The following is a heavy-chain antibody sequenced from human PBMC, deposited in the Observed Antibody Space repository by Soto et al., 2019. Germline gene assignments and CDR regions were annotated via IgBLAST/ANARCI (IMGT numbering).Heavy chain of an antibody. J-gene: IGHJ6*02. V-gene: IGHV5-51*01. CDR1: GYSFTSYW. CDR2: IYPGDSDT. Sequence: EVQLVQSGAEVKKPGESLKISCKGSGYSFTSYWIGWVRQMPGKGLEWMGIIYPGDSDTRYSPSFQGQVTISADKSISTAYLQWSGLKASDTAMYYCARQGIGCSGGSCYKTYYYGMDVWGQGTTVTVSS. D-gene: IGHD2-15*01. CDR3: ARQGIGCSGGSCYKTYYYGMDV.